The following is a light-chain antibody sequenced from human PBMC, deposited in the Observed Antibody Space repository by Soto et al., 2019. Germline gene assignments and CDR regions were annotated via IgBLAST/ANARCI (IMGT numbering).Light chain of an antibody. V-gene: IGKV1-9*01. CDR2: GAS. Sequence: DIQLTQSPSFLSASVGDRVTITCRASQAISSYLAWYQQKPGKPPKLLIYGASTLQSDVPSRFSGSGSGTEFTLTVSSLQAEDSDTYYCQQFNDYHLTLGGGTKV. CDR3: QQFNDYHLT. J-gene: IGKJ4*01. CDR1: QAISSY.